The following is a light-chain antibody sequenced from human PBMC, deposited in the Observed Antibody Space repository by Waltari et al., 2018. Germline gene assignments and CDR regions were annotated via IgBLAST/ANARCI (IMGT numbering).Light chain of an antibody. J-gene: IGKJ4*01. Sequence: EIVLTQSPGTLSLSPGERATLSCRASQSGSSNFLAWYQQKAGQAPRLLIYGASSRATGIPDRFSGSGSGTDFTLTISRLEPEDFAVYYCQQYAGSLLTFGGGTKVEI. CDR1: QSGSSNF. CDR2: GAS. CDR3: QQYAGSLLT. V-gene: IGKV3-20*01.